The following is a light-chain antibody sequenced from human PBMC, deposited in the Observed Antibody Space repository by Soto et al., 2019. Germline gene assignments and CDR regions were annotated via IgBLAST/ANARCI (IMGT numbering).Light chain of an antibody. CDR3: SSYTSRSTYV. V-gene: IGLV2-14*03. CDR1: SSDVGGYNY. J-gene: IGLJ1*01. CDR2: DVS. Sequence: QSALTQPASVSGSPGQSITISCTGTSSDVGGYNYVSWYQHHPGKAPKLMIYDVSNRPSGVSNRFSGSKSGNTASLTISGLQPEDEADYYCSSYTSRSTYVFGTGTKVTVL.